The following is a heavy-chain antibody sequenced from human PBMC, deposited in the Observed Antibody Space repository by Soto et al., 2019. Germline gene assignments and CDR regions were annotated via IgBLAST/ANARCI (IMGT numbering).Heavy chain of an antibody. Sequence: QLQLQESGPGLVKPSETLSLTCTVSGGSISSSSYYWGWIRQPPGKGLEWIGSIYCSGSTYYNPSLKSRVPISVDTSKNECSRKLSSVPPADTAVDYCARQGWRDPLIYYSGMDVWGQGTTVTVSS. D-gene: IGHD3-3*01. J-gene: IGHJ6*02. CDR2: IYCSGST. CDR3: ARQGWRDPLIYYSGMDV. V-gene: IGHV4-39*01. CDR1: GGSISSSSYY.